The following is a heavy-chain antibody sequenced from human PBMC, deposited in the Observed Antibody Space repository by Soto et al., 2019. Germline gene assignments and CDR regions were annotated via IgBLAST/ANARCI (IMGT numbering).Heavy chain of an antibody. CDR3: ARDDYGIYNWFDP. CDR2: INPNSGGT. CDR1: GYTFTGYY. D-gene: IGHD4-17*01. Sequence: SCKASGYTFTGYYMHWVRQAPGQGLEWMGWINPNSGGTNYAQKFQGRVTMTRDTSISTAYMELSRLRSDDTAVYYCARDDYGIYNWFDPWGQGTLVTVYS. J-gene: IGHJ5*02. V-gene: IGHV1-2*02.